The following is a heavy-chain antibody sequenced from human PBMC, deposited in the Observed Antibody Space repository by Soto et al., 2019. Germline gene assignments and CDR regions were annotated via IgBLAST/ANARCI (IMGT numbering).Heavy chain of an antibody. Sequence: GGSLRLSCAASGFTFSNAWMNWVRQAPGKGLEWVGRIKSKTDGGTTDYPAPVKGRFTISRDDSKNTLYLQVNSLKTEDTSVYYCTNSLYYYDSSGYPPFEYWGQGTLVTVSS. D-gene: IGHD3-22*01. CDR2: IKSKTDGGTT. V-gene: IGHV3-15*07. CDR1: GFTFSNAW. J-gene: IGHJ4*02. CDR3: TNSLYYYDSSGYPPFEY.